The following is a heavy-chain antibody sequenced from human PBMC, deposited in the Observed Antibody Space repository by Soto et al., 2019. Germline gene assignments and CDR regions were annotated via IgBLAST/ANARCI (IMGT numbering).Heavy chain of an antibody. J-gene: IGHJ4*02. D-gene: IGHD2-2*01. CDR3: AKETYCSSTSCPFDD. CDR2: ISGSGGST. Sequence: GGSLRLSCAASGFTFSSYAMSWVRQAPGKGLEWVSAISGSGGSTYYADSVKGRFTISRDNSKNTLYLQMNSLRAEDTAVYYCAKETYCSSTSCPFDDWGQGTRVTVAS. V-gene: IGHV3-23*01. CDR1: GFTFSSYA.